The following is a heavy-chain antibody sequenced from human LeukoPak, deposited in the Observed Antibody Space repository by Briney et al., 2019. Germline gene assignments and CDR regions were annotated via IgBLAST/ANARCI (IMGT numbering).Heavy chain of an antibody. CDR1: GFTFSTYG. V-gene: IGHV3-30*02. CDR2: IRDDGSNK. J-gene: IGHJ4*02. CDR3: ARDAGRKDDY. Sequence: GGSLRLSCAASGFTFSTYGMHWVRQAPGKGLEWVAFIRDDGSNKYYADSVKGRFTISRDNSENTLYLQMNSLRVEDTAVYYCARDAGRKDDYWGQGTLVTVSS.